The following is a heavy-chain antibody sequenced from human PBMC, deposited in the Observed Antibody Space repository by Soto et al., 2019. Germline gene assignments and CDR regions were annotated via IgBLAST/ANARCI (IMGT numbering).Heavy chain of an antibody. J-gene: IGHJ3*02. Sequence: QVQLVESGGGVVQPGRSLRLSCAASGFTFSSYAMHWVRQAPGKGLEWVADISYDGSNKYYADSVKGRFTISRDNSKNTLYLQMNSLRAENTAVYYCAREKTYYDMLTGYRPHAFDSWGQGTMVTVSS. CDR3: AREKTYYDMLTGYRPHAFDS. CDR1: GFTFSSYA. CDR2: ISYDGSNK. V-gene: IGHV3-30-3*01. D-gene: IGHD3-9*01.